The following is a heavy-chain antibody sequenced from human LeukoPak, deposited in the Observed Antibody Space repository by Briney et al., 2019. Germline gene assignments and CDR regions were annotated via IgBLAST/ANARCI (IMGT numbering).Heavy chain of an antibody. Sequence: GGSLRLSCTASGFTFSTYTMNWVGQAPGEGLEWVSSISSSSYIYYADSVKGRFSISRDNAKNSLYLQMHSLRAEDTAVYYCARDLYGDYAFDIWGQGTVVTVSS. J-gene: IGHJ3*02. CDR2: ISSSSYI. CDR1: GFTFSTYT. V-gene: IGHV3-21*01. D-gene: IGHD4-17*01. CDR3: ARDLYGDYAFDI.